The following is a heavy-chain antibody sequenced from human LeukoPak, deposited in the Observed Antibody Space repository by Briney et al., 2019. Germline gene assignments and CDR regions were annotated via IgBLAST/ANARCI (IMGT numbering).Heavy chain of an antibody. J-gene: IGHJ4*02. CDR1: GFIFSNAW. D-gene: IGHD6-19*01. Sequence: GGSLRLSCAASGFIFSNAWMNWGRQTPGKGLEWVGRIKSKSDGGTIDYAAPVKGRFTISRDDSKNTLYLQINSLETEDTGVYYCTTGGWYGGDFWGQGTLVTVSS. CDR3: TTGGWYGGDF. V-gene: IGHV3-15*01. CDR2: IKSKSDGGTI.